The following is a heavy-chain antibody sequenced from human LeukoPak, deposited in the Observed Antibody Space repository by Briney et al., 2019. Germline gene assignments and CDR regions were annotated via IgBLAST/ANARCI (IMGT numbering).Heavy chain of an antibody. D-gene: IGHD3-16*01. CDR2: IIPIFGTA. Sequence: SVKVSCKASGGTFSSYAISWVRQAPGRGLEWMGGIIPIFGTANYAQKFQGRVTITTDESTSTAYMELSSLRSEDTAVYYCAREGQGAGDIWGQGTMVTVSS. J-gene: IGHJ3*02. CDR3: AREGQGAGDI. CDR1: GGTFSSYA. V-gene: IGHV1-69*05.